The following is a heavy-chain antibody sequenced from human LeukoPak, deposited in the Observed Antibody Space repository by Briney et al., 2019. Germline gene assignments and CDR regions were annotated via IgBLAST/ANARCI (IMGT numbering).Heavy chain of an antibody. J-gene: IGHJ4*02. CDR1: GFSFTNYW. CDR3: ARRRDLYSGSYPFDY. CDR2: IYPGGSDT. V-gene: IGHV5-51*01. D-gene: IGHD1-26*01. Sequence: GESLKISCKGSGFSFTNYWIGWVRQMPGKGLEWMGIIYPGGSDTRYSPSFQGQVTISADKSISTAYLQWSSLKASDTAMYYCARRRDLYSGSYPFDYWGQGTLVTVSS.